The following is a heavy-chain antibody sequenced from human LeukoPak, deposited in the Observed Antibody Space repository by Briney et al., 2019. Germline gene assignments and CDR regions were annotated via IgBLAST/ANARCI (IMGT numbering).Heavy chain of an antibody. CDR1: GFTFSSYA. V-gene: IGHV3-30-3*01. D-gene: IGHD6-19*01. Sequence: GGSLRLSCAASGFTFSSYAMHWVRQAPGKGLEWVAVISYDGSNKYYADSVKGRFTISRDNSKNTLYLQMNSLRAEDTAVYYCVTLDSSGWYGIDYWGQGTLVTVSS. J-gene: IGHJ4*02. CDR2: ISYDGSNK. CDR3: VTLDSSGWYGIDY.